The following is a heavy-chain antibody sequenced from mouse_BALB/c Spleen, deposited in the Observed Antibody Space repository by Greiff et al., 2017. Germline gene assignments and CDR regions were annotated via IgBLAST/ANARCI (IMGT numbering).Heavy chain of an antibody. J-gene: IGHJ4*01. CDR2: IYPYNGGT. D-gene: IGHD1-1*01. Sequence: EVQLQQSGPELVKPGASVKISCKASGYTFTDYNMHWVKQSHGKSLEWIGYIYPYNGGTGYNQKFKSKATLTVDNSSSTAYMELRSLTSEDSAVYYCARFITTVVATKMDYWGQGTSVTVSS. V-gene: IGHV1S29*02. CDR3: ARFITTVVATKMDY. CDR1: GYTFTDYN.